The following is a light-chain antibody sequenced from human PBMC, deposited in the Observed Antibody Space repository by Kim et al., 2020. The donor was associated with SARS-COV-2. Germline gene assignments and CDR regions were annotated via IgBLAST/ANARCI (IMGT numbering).Light chain of an antibody. CDR3: QSYDAILTKI. V-gene: IGLV1-40*01. J-gene: IGLJ2*01. CDR2: GDN. Sequence: GQTVTISCTGSSSDIGSGYNVYWYQHTPGTAPKLLIYGDNSRPSGVPDRFSASRSGTSASLAITGLQAEDEADYYCQSYDAILTKIFGGGTQLTVL. CDR1: SSDIGSGYN.